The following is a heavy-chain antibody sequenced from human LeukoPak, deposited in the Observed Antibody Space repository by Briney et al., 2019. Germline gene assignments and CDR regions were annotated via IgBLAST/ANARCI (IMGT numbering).Heavy chain of an antibody. V-gene: IGHV4-31*03. D-gene: IGHD3-9*01. J-gene: IGHJ5*02. CDR2: IYYSGST. CDR1: GGSISSGGYY. Sequence: SDTLSLTCTVSGGSISSGGYYWSWIRQHPGKGLEWIGYIYYSGSTYYNPSLKSRVTISVDTSKNQFSLKLSSVTAADTAVYYCARVRDFDWLPNNWFDPWGQGTLVTVSS. CDR3: ARVRDFDWLPNNWFDP.